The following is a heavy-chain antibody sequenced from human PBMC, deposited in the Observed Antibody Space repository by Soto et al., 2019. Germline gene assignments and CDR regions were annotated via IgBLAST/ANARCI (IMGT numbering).Heavy chain of an antibody. J-gene: IGHJ6*02. D-gene: IGHD6-19*01. CDR2: TYYRSKWYN. V-gene: IGHV6-1*01. Sequence: SRTLSLPCAISGDSVSSNSAAWNWIRQSPSRGLEWLGRTYYRSKWYNDYAVSVKSRITINPGTSKNQFSLQLNSVTPEDTAVYYCARLYSSGWDYYYGMDVWGQGTTVTVSS. CDR1: GDSVSSNSAA. CDR3: ARLYSSGWDYYYGMDV.